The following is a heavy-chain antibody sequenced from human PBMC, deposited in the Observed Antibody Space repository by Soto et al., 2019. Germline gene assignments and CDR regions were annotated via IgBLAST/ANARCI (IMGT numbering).Heavy chain of an antibody. D-gene: IGHD6-6*01. Sequence: PWWSLRLSCAASGFTVTNSYMAWFRQAPGKGLEWVSVVYTSGRTYHADSVKGRFTVSRDNSKNTLYLQMNSLRAEDTAVYYCAKLAIAARAGDLDYWGQGTLVTVSS. J-gene: IGHJ4*02. CDR1: GFTVTNSY. CDR3: AKLAIAARAGDLDY. V-gene: IGHV3-66*02. CDR2: VYTSGRT.